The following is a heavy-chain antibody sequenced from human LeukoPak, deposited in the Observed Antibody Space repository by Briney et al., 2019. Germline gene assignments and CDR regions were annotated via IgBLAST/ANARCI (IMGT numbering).Heavy chain of an antibody. CDR2: ISSSSSYI. D-gene: IGHD3-3*01. Sequence: PGGSLRLSCAASGFTFSSYSMNWVRQAPGKGLEWVSSISSSSSYIYYADSVKGRFTISRDNAKNSLYLQMNSLRAEETAVYYCASSDSWSGTVNDYWGQGTLVTVSS. J-gene: IGHJ4*02. CDR3: ASSDSWSGTVNDY. V-gene: IGHV3-21*01. CDR1: GFTFSSYS.